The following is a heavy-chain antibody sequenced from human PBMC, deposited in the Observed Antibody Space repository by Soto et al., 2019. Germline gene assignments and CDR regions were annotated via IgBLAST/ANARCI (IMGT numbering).Heavy chain of an antibody. CDR1: GFTFSSYW. D-gene: IGHD2-21*02. CDR2: INSDGSST. J-gene: IGHJ4*02. CDR3: ARPRPYCGGDCPDS. Sequence: EVQLVESGGGLVQPGGSLRLSCAASGFTFSSYWMHWVRQAPGKGLVWVSRINSDGSSTSYADSVKGRFTISIDNAKNTRYLQMNSLRAEDTAVYYCARPRPYCGGDCPDSWGQGTLVTVSS. V-gene: IGHV3-74*01.